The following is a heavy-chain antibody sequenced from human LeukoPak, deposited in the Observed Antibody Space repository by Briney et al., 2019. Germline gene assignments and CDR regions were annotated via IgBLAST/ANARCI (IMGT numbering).Heavy chain of an antibody. CDR2: ISSSGSTI. Sequence: GGSLGLSCAASGFTFSDYYMSWIRQAPGKGLEWVSYISSSGSTIYYADSVKDRFTISRDNAKNSLYLQMNSLRAEDTAVYYCARYYDSSGYYSRGVDYWGQGTLVTVSS. CDR3: ARYYDSSGYYSRGVDY. CDR1: GFTFSDYY. D-gene: IGHD3-22*01. J-gene: IGHJ4*02. V-gene: IGHV3-11*01.